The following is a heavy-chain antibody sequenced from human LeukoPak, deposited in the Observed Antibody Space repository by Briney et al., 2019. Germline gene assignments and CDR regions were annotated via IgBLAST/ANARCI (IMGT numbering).Heavy chain of an antibody. CDR2: INPNSGDT. D-gene: IGHD3-10*01. J-gene: IGHJ4*02. CDR3: AREPYGSGSYGFDY. Sequence: ASVKVSCKASGYTFTGSYINWVRQAPGQGLEWMGRINPNSGDTNVAQKFQGRVTMTRDTSISTAYMELSRLKSDDTAVYYCAREPYGSGSYGFDYWGQGTLVTVSS. V-gene: IGHV1-2*06. CDR1: GYTFTGSY.